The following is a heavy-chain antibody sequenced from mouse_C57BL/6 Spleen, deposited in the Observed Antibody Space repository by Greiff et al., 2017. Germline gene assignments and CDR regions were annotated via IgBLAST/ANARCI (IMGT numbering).Heavy chain of an antibody. D-gene: IGHD2-3*01. Sequence: QVQLQQPGAELVRPGTSVKLSCKASGYTFTSYWMHWVKQRPGQGLEWIGVIDPSDSYTNYNQKFKGKATLTVDTSSSTAYMQLSSLTSEDSAVYYCARKEGYELTLDYWGQGTSGTVSS. CDR2: IDPSDSYT. V-gene: IGHV1-59*01. J-gene: IGHJ4*01. CDR1: GYTFTSYW. CDR3: ARKEGYELTLDY.